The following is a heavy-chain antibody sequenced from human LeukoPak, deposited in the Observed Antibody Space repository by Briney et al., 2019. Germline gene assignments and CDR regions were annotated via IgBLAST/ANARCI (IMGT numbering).Heavy chain of an antibody. CDR3: ARGDRGQLGLNDY. Sequence: GRSLRLSCAASGFTFSSYAMHWVRQAPGKGLEWVAVISYDGSNKYYADSVKGRFTISRDNAKNSLYLQMNSLRAEDTAVYYCARGDRGQLGLNDYWGQGTLVTVSS. D-gene: IGHD6-6*01. CDR1: GFTFSSYA. V-gene: IGHV3-30-3*01. J-gene: IGHJ4*02. CDR2: ISYDGSNK.